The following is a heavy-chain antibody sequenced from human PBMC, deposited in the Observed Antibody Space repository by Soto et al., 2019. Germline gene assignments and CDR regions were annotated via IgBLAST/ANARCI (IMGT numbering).Heavy chain of an antibody. D-gene: IGHD4-17*01. CDR3: ATRSGDYVGWFDP. Sequence: SETLSLTCTFSGCSISSSSYYWGWIRQPPGKGLEWIGSIYYSGTANYSPSLKSRLAIDVDTSKNQFSLRLSSVTAADTAVYYCATRSGDYVGWFDPWGQGTRVTVSS. CDR1: GCSISSSSYY. J-gene: IGHJ5*02. CDR2: IYYSGTA. V-gene: IGHV4-39*01.